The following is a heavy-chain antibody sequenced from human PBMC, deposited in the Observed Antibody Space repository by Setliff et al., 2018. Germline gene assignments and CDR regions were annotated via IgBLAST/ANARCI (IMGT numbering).Heavy chain of an antibody. Sequence: SETLSLTCAVSGDSISSGNWWSWVRQPPEKGLEWIGEINHSGNTNYNPSLKSRVTISVDKSTNQFSLKLNSVTAADTAVYYCARGITSGGYWGQRFLYLDVWGRGTTVTVSS. CDR2: INHSGNT. J-gene: IGHJ6*03. CDR3: ARGITSGGYWGQRFLYLDV. V-gene: IGHV4-4*02. CDR1: GDSISSGNW. D-gene: IGHD3-22*01.